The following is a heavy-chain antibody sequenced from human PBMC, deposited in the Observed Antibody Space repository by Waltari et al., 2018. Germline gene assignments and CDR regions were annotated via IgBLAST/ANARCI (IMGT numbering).Heavy chain of an antibody. CDR1: GFTFSNYW. V-gene: IGHV3-7*01. D-gene: IGHD2-8*01. CDR3: ASDGRGVNSQFNLFDL. Sequence: EVQLVESGGGLVQPGGSLRLSCSASGFTFSNYWLNWLRQAPGKGLEWVANVQHDGTEKYYLDSVKGRFTISRDNAKSSLYLQMDSLRAEDTAIYYCASDGRGVNSQFNLFDLWGQGLQVTVSS. CDR2: VQHDGTEK. J-gene: IGHJ5*02.